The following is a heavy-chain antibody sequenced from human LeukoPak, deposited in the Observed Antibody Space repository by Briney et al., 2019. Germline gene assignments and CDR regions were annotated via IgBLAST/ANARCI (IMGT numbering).Heavy chain of an antibody. Sequence: GGSLRLSCAASRFTFSSYAMSWVRQAPGKGLEWVSVISATDGSTYYADSVKGRFTISRDNSKNTLYLQMHSLRTEDTAVYYCAKDYAILTGYPNWFDPWGQGTLVTVSS. CDR2: ISATDGST. D-gene: IGHD3-9*01. J-gene: IGHJ5*02. CDR1: RFTFSSYA. CDR3: AKDYAILTGYPNWFDP. V-gene: IGHV3-23*01.